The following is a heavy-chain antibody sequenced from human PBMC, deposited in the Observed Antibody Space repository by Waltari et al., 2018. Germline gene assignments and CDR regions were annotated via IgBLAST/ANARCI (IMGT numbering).Heavy chain of an antibody. CDR1: GYSISSGYY. Sequence: QVQLQESGPGLVKPSETLSLTCAVSGYSISSGYYWGWIRQPPGKGLEWIGSIYHSGATYYNPSLKSRVTISVDTSKNQFSLKLSSVTAADTAVYYCARDSVYNWNYIPTSYYGMDVWGQGTTVTVSS. CDR3: ARDSVYNWNYIPTSYYGMDV. CDR2: IYHSGAT. D-gene: IGHD1-7*01. V-gene: IGHV4-38-2*02. J-gene: IGHJ6*02.